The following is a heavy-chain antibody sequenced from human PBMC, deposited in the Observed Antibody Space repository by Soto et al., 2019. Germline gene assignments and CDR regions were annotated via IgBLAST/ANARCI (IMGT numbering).Heavy chain of an antibody. CDR1: GGSIISYY. V-gene: IGHV4-59*01. CDR2: VYYSGST. D-gene: IGHD3-3*01. J-gene: IGHJ5*02. CDR3: ARGGPPITIFGVVISWFDP. Sequence: SETLSLTCTVSGGSIISYYWSWIRQPPWKGLEWIGYVYYSGSTNYNPSLKSRATISIDTSKNQFSLKLSSVTAADTAVYYCARGGPPITIFGVVISWFDPWGQGTLGTVSS.